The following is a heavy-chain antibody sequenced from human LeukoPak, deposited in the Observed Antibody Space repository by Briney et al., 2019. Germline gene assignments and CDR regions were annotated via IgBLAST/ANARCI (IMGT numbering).Heavy chain of an antibody. CDR1: GGSISSSY. CDR3: TGGPSGSYGQTLY. V-gene: IGHV4-59*01. D-gene: IGHD1-26*01. CDR2: IYYSGDT. J-gene: IGHJ4*02. Sequence: KCSETLSLTCAVSGGSISSSYWSWIRQLPGNGLEWIGYIYYSGDTNYNPSLESRVTISVDTSKNQFSLELTSLTAADTAMYYCTGGPSGSYGQTLYWGQGTLVTVSS.